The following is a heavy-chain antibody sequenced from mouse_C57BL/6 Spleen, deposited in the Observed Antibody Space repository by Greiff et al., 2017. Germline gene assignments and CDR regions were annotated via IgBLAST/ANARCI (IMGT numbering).Heavy chain of an antibody. CDR2: IRNKANGYTT. Sequence: EVQLVESGGGLVQPGGSLSLSCAASGFTFTDYYMSWVRQPPGKALEWLGFIRNKANGYTTEYSASVKGRFTISRDNSQSILYLQMNALRAEDSATYYCARSRSSYPLDYWGQGTTLTVSA. D-gene: IGHD1-1*01. V-gene: IGHV7-3*01. J-gene: IGHJ2*01. CDR1: GFTFTDYY. CDR3: ARSRSSYPLDY.